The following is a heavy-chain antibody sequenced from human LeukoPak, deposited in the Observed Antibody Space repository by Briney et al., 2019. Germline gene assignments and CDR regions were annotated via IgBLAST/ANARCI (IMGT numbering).Heavy chain of an antibody. D-gene: IGHD1-26*01. J-gene: IGHJ3*02. CDR1: GFMFTAYY. CDR2: FNPKSGDT. Sequence: ASVKVSCKTSGFMFTAYYIHWVRQVPGQGLEWMGWFNPKSGDTNYPQKFQGRVTMTRDTSISTAYMELSRLRSDDTAVYYCARIKDQGVSGSYRVRAAFDIWGQGTMVTVSS. CDR3: ARIKDQGVSGSYRVRAAFDI. V-gene: IGHV1-2*02.